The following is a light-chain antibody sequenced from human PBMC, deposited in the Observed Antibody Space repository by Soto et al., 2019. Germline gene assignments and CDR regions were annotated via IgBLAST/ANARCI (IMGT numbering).Light chain of an antibody. CDR2: GAS. CDR3: QQYGSSVMYT. J-gene: IGKJ2*01. CDR1: RSISSIY. V-gene: IGKV3-20*01. Sequence: DIVMTQSPGTLSLSPGERATLSCRASRSISSIYLAWYQQKPGQAPRLLIYGASNRATGIPDRFSGSGSVTYFTLTISRLEPEDFAVYYCQQYGSSVMYTFGQGTKLEIK.